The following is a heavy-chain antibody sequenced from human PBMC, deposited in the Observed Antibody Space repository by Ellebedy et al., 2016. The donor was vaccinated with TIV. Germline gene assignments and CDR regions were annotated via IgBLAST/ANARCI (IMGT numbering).Heavy chain of an antibody. V-gene: IGHV3-23*01. CDR2: IIGSGDST. CDR3: AGTYYYDSSGYLL. D-gene: IGHD3-22*01. Sequence: GESLKISXAASGFTFGGYALNWVRQAPGRGLEWVSSIIGSGDSTYYADSVKGRFTISRDNSKNTLYLQMNSLRAEDTAVYYCAGTYYYDSSGYLLWGQGTLVTVSS. CDR1: GFTFGGYA. J-gene: IGHJ4*02.